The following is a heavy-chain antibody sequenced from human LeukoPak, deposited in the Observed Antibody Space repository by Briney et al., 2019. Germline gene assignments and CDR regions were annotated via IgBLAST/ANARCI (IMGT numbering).Heavy chain of an antibody. CDR3: ARDYKYAFDN. J-gene: IGHJ4*02. Sequence: GGSLRLSCAASGFTFRDYSMNWVRQAPGKGLEWISYIGIDSGNTNYAESAKGRFTISGDKAKNSLYLQMNSLRVENTAVYYCARDYKYAFDNWGEGTLVTVSS. V-gene: IGHV3-48*01. CDR2: IGIDSGNT. CDR1: GFTFRDYS. D-gene: IGHD5-24*01.